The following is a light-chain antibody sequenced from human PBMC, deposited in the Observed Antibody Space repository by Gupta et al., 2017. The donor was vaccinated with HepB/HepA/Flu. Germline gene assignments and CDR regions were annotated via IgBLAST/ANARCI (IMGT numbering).Light chain of an antibody. V-gene: IGKV3-11*01. J-gene: IGKJ2*01. Sequence: EIVLTQSPATLSLSPGERATLSCRASQSVSSYLDWYQQKPGQAPRLLTYDEANRATGITARVSGSGAGTDFTSTIRRLESEDFEGYHGQQRSRTFGQGTKVEIK. CDR2: DEA. CDR3: QQRSRT. CDR1: QSVSSY.